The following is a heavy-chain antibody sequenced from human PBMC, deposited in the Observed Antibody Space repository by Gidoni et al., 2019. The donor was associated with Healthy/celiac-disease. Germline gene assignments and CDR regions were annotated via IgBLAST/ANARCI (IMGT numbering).Heavy chain of an antibody. Sequence: EVQLVESGGVVVQPGGSLRLSCAASGFTFADYTMPWVRHAPGKGLEWVSLISWDGGSTYYADSVKGRFTISRDNSKNSLYLQMNSLRTEDTALYYCAKGTTYYDILTGYYRDYYYYGMDVWGQGTTVTVSS. CDR1: GFTFADYT. V-gene: IGHV3-43*01. CDR3: AKGTTYYDILTGYYRDYYYYGMDV. J-gene: IGHJ6*02. D-gene: IGHD3-9*01. CDR2: ISWDGGST.